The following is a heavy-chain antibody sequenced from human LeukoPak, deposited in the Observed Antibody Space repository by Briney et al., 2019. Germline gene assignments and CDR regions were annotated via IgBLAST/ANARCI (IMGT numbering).Heavy chain of an antibody. D-gene: IGHD6-13*01. CDR3: ARDQGVAAAGSSGWFDP. V-gene: IGHV3-23*01. CDR1: GFIFDNYA. CDR2: ISGGGDST. J-gene: IGHJ5*02. Sequence: GGSLRLSCAASGFIFDNYAMSWVRQAAGKGLEWVSTISGGGDSTYYADSVKGRFTISRDNAKNSLYLQMNSLRAEDTAVYYCARDQGVAAAGSSGWFDPWGQGTLVTVSS.